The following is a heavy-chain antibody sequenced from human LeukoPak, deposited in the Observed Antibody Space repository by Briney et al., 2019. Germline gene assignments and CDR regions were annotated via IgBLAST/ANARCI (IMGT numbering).Heavy chain of an antibody. D-gene: IGHD2-15*01. CDR1: GGSISSGSHY. CDR3: ARALGYCSGGSCTRGYNWFDP. CDR2: IYFGGST. J-gene: IGHJ5*02. V-gene: IGHV4-39*01. Sequence: SETLSLTCTVSGGSISSGSHYWGWIRQPPGKGLEWIVSIYFGGSTYYNPSLKSRVTISVDTSMNQFSLKLSFVTTADTAVYYCARALGYCSGGSCTRGYNWFDPWGQGTLVTVSS.